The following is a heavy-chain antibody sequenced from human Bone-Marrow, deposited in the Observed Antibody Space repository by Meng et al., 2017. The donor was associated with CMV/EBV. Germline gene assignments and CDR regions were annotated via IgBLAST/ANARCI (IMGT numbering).Heavy chain of an antibody. Sequence: ASVKVSCKASGYTFSGYDIHWVRQAPGQGLEWMGWINPNNAVTNYAQKFQGRVTMTRDTSIRTVYMELARLTSDDTAVYYCARGNSNDWAGAMNGFDIWGQGSMVTVSS. CDR3: ARGNSNDWAGAMNGFDI. CDR2: INPNNAVT. V-gene: IGHV1-2*02. J-gene: IGHJ3*02. CDR1: GYTFSGYD. D-gene: IGHD3-9*01.